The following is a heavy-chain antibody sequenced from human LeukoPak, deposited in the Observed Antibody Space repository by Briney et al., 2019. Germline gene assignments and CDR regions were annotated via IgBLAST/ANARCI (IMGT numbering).Heavy chain of an antibody. CDR1: GGTFSSYA. CDR2: IIPIFGTA. V-gene: IGHV1-69*05. Sequence: SVKVSCKASGGTFSSYAISWVRQAPGQGLEWMGGIIPIFGTANYAQKFQGRVTIPTDGSTSTAYMELSSLRSEDTAVYYCATDPQQLVPGGLISWGQGTLVTVSS. J-gene: IGHJ4*02. CDR3: ATDPQQLVPGGLIS. D-gene: IGHD6-13*01.